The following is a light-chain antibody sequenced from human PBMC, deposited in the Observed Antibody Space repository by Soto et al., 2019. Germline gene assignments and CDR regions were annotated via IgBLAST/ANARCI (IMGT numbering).Light chain of an antibody. CDR2: GAS. CDR1: QSVSNSY. Sequence: DIVLTQSPGTLSFSPGERATLSCRASQSVSNSYLAWYQHKPGQAPRLLIYGASSRAAGIPDRFSGSESGTDFTLTISRLEPEDFAVYYCQQYGRSPWTFGQGTKVDIK. CDR3: QQYGRSPWT. V-gene: IGKV3-20*01. J-gene: IGKJ1*01.